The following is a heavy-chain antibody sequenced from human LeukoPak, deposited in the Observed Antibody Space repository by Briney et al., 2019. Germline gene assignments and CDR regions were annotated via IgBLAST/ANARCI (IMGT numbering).Heavy chain of an antibody. V-gene: IGHV1-2*02. Sequence: ASVKVSCKASGYTFTEYYMHWVRQAPGQGLEWMGWIHPNSGGTNYAQKFQGRVTMTRDTSISTAYMEPSRLRSDDTAVYYCARQYCSSTSCYPSFDYWAQGTLVTVSS. CDR1: GYTFTEYY. J-gene: IGHJ4*02. CDR3: ARQYCSSTSCYPSFDY. D-gene: IGHD2-2*01. CDR2: IHPNSGGT.